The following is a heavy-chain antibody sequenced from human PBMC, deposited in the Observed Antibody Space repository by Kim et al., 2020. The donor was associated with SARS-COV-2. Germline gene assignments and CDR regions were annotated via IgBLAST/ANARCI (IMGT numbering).Heavy chain of an antibody. V-gene: IGHV3-33*06. CDR2: K. D-gene: IGHD2-15*01. Sequence: KYYMDSGRGRFTISRDNSKNILYLQMNSLRVEDTAVYYCAKDGTWNYFDHWGQGTLVTVSS. CDR3: AKDGTWNYFDH. J-gene: IGHJ4*02.